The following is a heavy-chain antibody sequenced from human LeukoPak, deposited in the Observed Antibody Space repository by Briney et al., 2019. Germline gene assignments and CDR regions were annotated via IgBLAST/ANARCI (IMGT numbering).Heavy chain of an antibody. CDR2: ISSSSSYI. CDR1: GFTFSSYS. Sequence: GGSLRLSCAASGFTFSSYSMNRVRQAPGKGLEWVSSISSSSSYIYYADSVKGRFTISRDNAKNSLYLQMNSLRAEDTAVYYCASYSSGWYTYWGQGTLVTVSS. J-gene: IGHJ4*02. V-gene: IGHV3-21*01. D-gene: IGHD6-19*01. CDR3: ASYSSGWYTY.